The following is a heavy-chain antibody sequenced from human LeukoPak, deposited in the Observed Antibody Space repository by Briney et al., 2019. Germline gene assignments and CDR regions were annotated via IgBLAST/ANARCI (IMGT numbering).Heavy chain of an antibody. D-gene: IGHD6-19*01. CDR3: ARAGVAVAYFYYFDY. Sequence: GSLRLSCAASGFTFSSYWMHWVRQAPGKGLVWVSRLNTDGSSTSYADSVKGRFTISRDDAKNTLYLQTNSLRAEDTAVYYCARAGVAVAYFYYFDYWGQGSLVTVSS. CDR1: GFTFSSYW. J-gene: IGHJ4*02. V-gene: IGHV3-74*01. CDR2: LNTDGSST.